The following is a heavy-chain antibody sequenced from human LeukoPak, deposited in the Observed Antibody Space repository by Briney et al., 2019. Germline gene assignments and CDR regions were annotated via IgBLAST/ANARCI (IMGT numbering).Heavy chain of an antibody. CDR2: ISGSGGST. D-gene: IGHD5/OR15-5a*01. J-gene: IGHJ4*02. V-gene: IGHV3-23*01. CDR3: AKEMSRGALETYYFDY. CDR1: GFTFSSYG. Sequence: SGGSLRLSCAASGFTFSSYGMSWVRQAPGKGLEWVSAISGSGGSTYYADSVKGRFTISRDNSKNTLYLQMNSLRAEDTAVYYCAKEMSRGALETYYFDYWGQGTLVTVSS.